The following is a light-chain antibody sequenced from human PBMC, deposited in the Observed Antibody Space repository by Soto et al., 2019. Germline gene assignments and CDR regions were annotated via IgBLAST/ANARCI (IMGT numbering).Light chain of an antibody. V-gene: IGKV3-11*01. CDR1: QSVSSY. CDR2: DAS. CDR3: QQRSNWPLT. J-gene: IGKJ4*01. Sequence: EIVLTQSPATLSFSPGEIATLSCRASQSVSSYLAWYQQKPGQAPRLLFYDASNSATGIPARFSGRRSWTDFTLTISSLEPEDFAVYYCQQRSNWPLTFGGGTKVQTK.